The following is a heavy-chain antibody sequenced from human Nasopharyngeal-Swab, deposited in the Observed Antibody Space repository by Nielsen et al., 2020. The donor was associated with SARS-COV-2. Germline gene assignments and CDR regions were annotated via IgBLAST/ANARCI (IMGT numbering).Heavy chain of an antibody. CDR3: ARHRYPGSSNYCDY. CDR1: GGSINTRSYY. J-gene: IGHJ4*02. D-gene: IGHD6-6*01. Sequence: SQTLSLTCVVSGGSINTRSYYWDWIRQPPGKGLEWIGSAYHSGSTYYNPSLKSRVTISVDTSRNLFSLRLSSVTAADTAVYYCARHRYPGSSNYCDYWGQGTLVTVSS. V-gene: IGHV4-39*01. CDR2: AYHSGST.